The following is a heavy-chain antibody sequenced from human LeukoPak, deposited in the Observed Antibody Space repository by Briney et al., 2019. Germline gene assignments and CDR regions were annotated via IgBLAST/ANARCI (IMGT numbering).Heavy chain of an antibody. CDR3: AKGPWSYFYTMDV. J-gene: IGHJ6*02. V-gene: IGHV3-23*01. D-gene: IGHD2-8*02. CDR2: ISGSGGST. Sequence: PGGSLRLSCAVSGFTFSSYAMSWVRRAPGKGLEWVSGISGSGGSTYYADSVKGRFTISRDNSKNTLYLQMNGLRAEDTAVYYCAKGPWSYFYTMDVWGQGTTVTVSS. CDR1: GFTFSSYA.